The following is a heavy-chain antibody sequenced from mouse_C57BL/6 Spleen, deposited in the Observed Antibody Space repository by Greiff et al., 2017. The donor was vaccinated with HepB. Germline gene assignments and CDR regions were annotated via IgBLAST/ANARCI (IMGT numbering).Heavy chain of an antibody. Sequence: VQLQQSGPELVKPGASVKISCKASGYAFSSSWMNWVKQRPGKGLEWIGRIYPGDGDTNYNGKFKGKATLTADKSSSTAYMQLSSLTSEDSAVYFGAGHWDGGRRGYFDVWGTGTTVTVSS. V-gene: IGHV1-82*01. CDR1: GYAFSSSW. CDR3: AGHWDGGRRGYFDV. J-gene: IGHJ1*03. D-gene: IGHD4-1*01. CDR2: IYPGDGDT.